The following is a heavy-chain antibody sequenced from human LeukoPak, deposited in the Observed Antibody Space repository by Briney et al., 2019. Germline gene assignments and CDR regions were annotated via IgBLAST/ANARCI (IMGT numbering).Heavy chain of an antibody. CDR3: ARDPYYYDSSGYIDY. Sequence: GGSLRLSCAASGFTFSSYGMHWVRQAPGKGLEWVAVIWYDGSNKYYADSVKGRFTISRDNSKNTLYLQMNSLRAEDTAVYYCARDPYYYDSSGYIDYWGQGTPVTVSS. D-gene: IGHD3-22*01. V-gene: IGHV3-33*01. CDR1: GFTFSSYG. CDR2: IWYDGSNK. J-gene: IGHJ4*02.